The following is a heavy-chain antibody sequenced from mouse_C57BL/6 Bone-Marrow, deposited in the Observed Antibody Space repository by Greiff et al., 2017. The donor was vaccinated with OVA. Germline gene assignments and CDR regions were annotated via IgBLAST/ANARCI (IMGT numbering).Heavy chain of an antibody. CDR1: GFSLTSYG. D-gene: IGHD1-1*01. Sequence: VQVVESGPGLVQPSQSLSITCTVSGFSLTSYGVHWVRQSPGKGLEWLGVIWSGGSTDYNAAFISRLSISKDNSKSQVFFKMNSLQADDTAIYYCARNDYGSSSLYFDVWGTGTTVTVSS. CDR2: IWSGGST. V-gene: IGHV2-2*01. J-gene: IGHJ1*03. CDR3: ARNDYGSSSLYFDV.